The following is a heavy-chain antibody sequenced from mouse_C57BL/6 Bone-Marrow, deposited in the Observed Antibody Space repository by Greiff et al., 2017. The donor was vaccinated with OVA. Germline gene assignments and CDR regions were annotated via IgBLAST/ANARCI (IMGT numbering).Heavy chain of an antibody. V-gene: IGHV1-15*01. CDR3: TRSGRPPWYFDV. D-gene: IGHD1-1*01. Sequence: VQLQQSGAELVRPGASVTLSCKASGYTFTDYEMHWVKQTPVHGLEWIGAIDPETGGTAYNQKFKGKAILTADKSSSTAYMELRSLTSEDSAVYYCTRSGRPPWYFDVWGTGTTVTVSS. CDR1: GYTFTDYE. CDR2: IDPETGGT. J-gene: IGHJ1*03.